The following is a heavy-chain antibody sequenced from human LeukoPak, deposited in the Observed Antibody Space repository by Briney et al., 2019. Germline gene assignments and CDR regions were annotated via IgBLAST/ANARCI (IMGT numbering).Heavy chain of an antibody. J-gene: IGHJ4*02. V-gene: IGHV4-34*01. CDR2: INHSGST. D-gene: IGHD5-18*01. CDR3: ARGRLKLRFFDY. Sequence: SETLSLTCAVYGGSFSVYYWSWIRQPPGKGLEWIGEINHSGSTNYNPSLKSRVTISVDTSKNQFSLKLSSVTAADTAVYYCARGRLKLRFFDYWGQGTLVTVSS. CDR1: GGSFSVYY.